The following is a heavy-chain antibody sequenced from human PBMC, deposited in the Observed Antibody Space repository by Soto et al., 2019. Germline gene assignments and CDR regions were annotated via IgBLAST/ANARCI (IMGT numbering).Heavy chain of an antibody. CDR3: AKDIALIPSSIAAAGSTTFDY. CDR1: GFTFSSYA. CDR2: ISGSGCST. D-gene: IGHD6-13*01. J-gene: IGHJ4*02. Sequence: GSLRLSCAASGFTFSSYAMSWVRQAPGKGLEWVSAISGSGCSTYYADSVKGRFTISRDNSKNTLYLQMNSLRAEDTAVYYCAKDIALIPSSIAAAGSTTFDYWGQGTLVTVSS. V-gene: IGHV3-23*01.